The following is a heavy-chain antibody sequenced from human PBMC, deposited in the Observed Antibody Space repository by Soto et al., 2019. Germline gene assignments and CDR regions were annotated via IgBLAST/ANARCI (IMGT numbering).Heavy chain of an antibody. V-gene: IGHV4-59*08. Sequence: ETLSLTCTVSGGSISSYYWSWIRPPPGKGLEWIGYIYYSGSTNYNPSLKSRVTISVDTSKNQFSLKLSSVTAADTAVYYCARLSGPPVTGYYYYYYMDVWGKGTTVTVSS. CDR3: ARLSGPPVTGYYYYYYMDV. CDR2: IYYSGST. D-gene: IGHD2-21*02. J-gene: IGHJ6*03. CDR1: GGSISSYY.